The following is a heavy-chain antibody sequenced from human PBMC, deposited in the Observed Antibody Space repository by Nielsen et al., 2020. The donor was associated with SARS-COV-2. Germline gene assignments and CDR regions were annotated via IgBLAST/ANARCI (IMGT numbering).Heavy chain of an antibody. D-gene: IGHD2-2*01. CDR3: ARLYCSSTSCNYYYGMDV. Sequence: SETLSLTCTVSGGSIGSYYWSWIRQPPGKGLEWIGYIYYSGSTNYNPSLKSRVTISVDTSKNQFSLKLSSVTAADTAVYYCARLYCSSTSCNYYYGMDVWGQGTTVTVSS. J-gene: IGHJ6*02. V-gene: IGHV4-59*01. CDR2: IYYSGST. CDR1: GGSIGSYY.